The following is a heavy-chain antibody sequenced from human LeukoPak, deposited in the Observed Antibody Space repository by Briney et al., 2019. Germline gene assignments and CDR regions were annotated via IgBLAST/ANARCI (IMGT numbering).Heavy chain of an antibody. V-gene: IGHV1-69*05. CDR2: IIPIFGTA. CDR1: GGTFSSYA. Sequence: SVKVSCKASGGTFSSYAISWVRQAPGQGLEWMGRIIPIFGTANYAQKFQGRVTITTDESTSTAYMELSSLRSEDTAVYYCARVGYCSSTSCPLYYFDYWGQGTLVAVSS. D-gene: IGHD2-2*01. J-gene: IGHJ4*02. CDR3: ARVGYCSSTSCPLYYFDY.